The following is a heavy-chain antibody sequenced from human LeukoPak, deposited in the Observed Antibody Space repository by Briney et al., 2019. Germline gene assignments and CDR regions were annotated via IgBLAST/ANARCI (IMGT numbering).Heavy chain of an antibody. CDR2: ISANNGDT. J-gene: IGHJ4*02. D-gene: IGHD1-26*01. V-gene: IGHV1-18*01. CDR1: GYTFTSYG. CDR3: ARESHVSREDS. Sequence: ASVKVSCKASGYTFTSYGISWVRQAPGQGLEWVGWISANNGDTDYAQKFQARVTMTTDTSASTAYMELRSLRSDDTAVYYCARESHVSREDSWGQGTLVTVSS.